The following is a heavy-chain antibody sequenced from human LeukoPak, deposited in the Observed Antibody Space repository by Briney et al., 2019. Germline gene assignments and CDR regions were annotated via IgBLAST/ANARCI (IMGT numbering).Heavy chain of an antibody. CDR2: ISAYNGNT. D-gene: IGHD1-26*01. J-gene: IGHJ3*02. V-gene: IGHV1-18*01. Sequence: ASVKVSCKASGYTFTSYGISWVRQAPGQGLEWMGWISAYNGNTNYAQKLQGRVTMTTDTSTSTVYMELSSLRSEDTAVYYCASLPGGSYHVGSAFDIWGQGTMVTVSS. CDR1: GYTFTSYG. CDR3: ASLPGGSYHVGSAFDI.